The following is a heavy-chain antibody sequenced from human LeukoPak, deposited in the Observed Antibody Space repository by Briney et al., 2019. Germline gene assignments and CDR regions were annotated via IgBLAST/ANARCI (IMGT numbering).Heavy chain of an antibody. CDR3: ARDLGESDRDY. J-gene: IGHJ4*02. CDR1: GGSFSGYY. Sequence: PSETLSLTCAVYGGSFSGYYWSWIRQPAGKGLEWIGRIYTSGSTNYNPSLKSRVTMSVDTSKNQFSLKLSSVTAADTAVYYCARDLGESDRDYWGQGTLVTVSS. D-gene: IGHD3-16*01. V-gene: IGHV4-4*07. CDR2: IYTSGST.